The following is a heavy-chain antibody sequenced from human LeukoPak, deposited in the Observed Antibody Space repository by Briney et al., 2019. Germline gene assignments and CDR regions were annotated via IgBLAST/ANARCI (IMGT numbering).Heavy chain of an antibody. CDR2: IIPILGIA. J-gene: IGHJ6*02. CDR3: ARDRAVVAYYYYGMDV. Sequence: SVKVSCKASGGTFSSYAISWVRQAPGQGLGWMGRIIPILGIANYAQKFQGRVTITADKSTSTAYMELSSLRSEDTAVYYCARDRAVVAYYYYGMDVWGQGTTVTVSS. V-gene: IGHV1-69*04. D-gene: IGHD2-15*01. CDR1: GGTFSSYA.